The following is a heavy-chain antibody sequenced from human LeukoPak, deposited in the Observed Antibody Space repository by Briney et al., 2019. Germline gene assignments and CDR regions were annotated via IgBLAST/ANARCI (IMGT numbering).Heavy chain of an antibody. CDR2: IYSDGNTT. CDR3: ARFRGVAGTSPFDY. J-gene: IGHJ4*02. CDR1: GFTFSSYW. V-gene: IGHV3-74*01. D-gene: IGHD6-19*01. Sequence: PGGSLRLSCAASGFTFSSYWMHWVRQAPGKGLVWVSRIYSDGNTTNYADSVKGRFTISRDNSKNTLYLQMNSLRAEDTAVYYCARFRGVAGTSPFDYWGQGTLVTVSS.